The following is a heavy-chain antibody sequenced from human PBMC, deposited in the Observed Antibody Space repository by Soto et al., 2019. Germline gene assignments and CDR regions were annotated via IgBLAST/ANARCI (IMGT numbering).Heavy chain of an antibody. CDR2: INPNSGGT. J-gene: IGHJ4*02. D-gene: IGHD1-26*01. CDR3: ARSNTVGALRVYFDY. CDR1: GYTFTGYY. Sequence: ASVKVSCKASGYTFTGYYMHWVRQAPGQGLEWMGWINPNSGGTNYAQKFQGRVTMTRDTSISTAYMELSRLRSDDTAVYYCARSNTVGALRVYFDYWGQGTVVTVSS. V-gene: IGHV1-2*02.